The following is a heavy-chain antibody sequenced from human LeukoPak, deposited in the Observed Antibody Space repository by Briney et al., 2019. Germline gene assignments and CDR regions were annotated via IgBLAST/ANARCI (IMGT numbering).Heavy chain of an antibody. Sequence: ASVKVSCKASGGTFSSYAISWVRQAPGQGLEWMGWINTNTGNPTYAQGFTGRFVFSLDTSVSTAYLQICSLKAEDTAVYYCARGQYCSGGSCYEGWFDPWGQGTLVTVSS. J-gene: IGHJ5*02. CDR3: ARGQYCSGGSCYEGWFDP. D-gene: IGHD2-15*01. V-gene: IGHV7-4-1*01. CDR1: GGTFSSYA. CDR2: INTNTGNP.